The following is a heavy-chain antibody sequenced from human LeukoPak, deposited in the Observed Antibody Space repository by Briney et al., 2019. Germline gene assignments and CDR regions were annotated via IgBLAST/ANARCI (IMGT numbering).Heavy chain of an antibody. D-gene: IGHD6-19*01. J-gene: IGHJ4*02. V-gene: IGHV3-30*04. Sequence: PGRSLRLSCAASGFTFSSYAMHWVRQAPGKGLEWVAVISYDGSNKYYADSVKGRFTISRDNSKNTLYLQMNSLRAEDTAVYYCAREGLSSGWYGHFDYWGQGTLVTVSS. CDR3: AREGLSSGWYGHFDY. CDR1: GFTFSSYA. CDR2: ISYDGSNK.